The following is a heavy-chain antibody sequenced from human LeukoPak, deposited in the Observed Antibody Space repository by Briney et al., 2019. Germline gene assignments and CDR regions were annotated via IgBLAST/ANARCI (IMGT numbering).Heavy chain of an antibody. Sequence: ASVKVSCKASGYTFTSYDINWVRQGTGQGLAWVGWMNPNSGNTGYAQKFQGRVTMTRNTSISTAYMELSSLRSEDTAVYYCARGGTMVRGVIIRYWFDPWGQGTLVTVSS. CDR3: ARGGTMVRGVIIRYWFDP. J-gene: IGHJ5*02. CDR2: MNPNSGNT. V-gene: IGHV1-8*01. CDR1: GYTFTSYD. D-gene: IGHD3-10*01.